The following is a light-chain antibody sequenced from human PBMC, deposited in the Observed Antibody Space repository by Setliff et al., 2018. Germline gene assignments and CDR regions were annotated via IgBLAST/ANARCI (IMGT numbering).Light chain of an antibody. CDR2: SNN. V-gene: IGLV1-44*01. CDR1: SPNIGAGYD. J-gene: IGLJ1*01. CDR3: AAWDDSLNGEV. Sequence: QSVLTQAPSVSGAPGQRVTISCTGSSPNIGAGYDVNWYQQLPGTAPKLLIYSNNQRPSGVPDRFSGSKSGTSASLAISGLQSEDEADYYCAAWDDSLNGEVFGTGTKGTVL.